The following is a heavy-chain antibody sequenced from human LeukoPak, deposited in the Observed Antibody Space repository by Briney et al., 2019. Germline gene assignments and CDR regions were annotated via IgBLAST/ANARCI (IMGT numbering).Heavy chain of an antibody. CDR3: ATQASLLWFGELLTG. D-gene: IGHD3-10*01. V-gene: IGHV1-24*01. Sequence: ASVKVSCKVSGYTLTELSMHWVRQAPGKGLEWMEGFDPEDGETIYAQKFQGRVTMTEDTSTDTAYMELSSLRSEDTAVYYCATQASLLWFGELLTGWGQGTLVTVSS. J-gene: IGHJ4*02. CDR2: FDPEDGET. CDR1: GYTLTELS.